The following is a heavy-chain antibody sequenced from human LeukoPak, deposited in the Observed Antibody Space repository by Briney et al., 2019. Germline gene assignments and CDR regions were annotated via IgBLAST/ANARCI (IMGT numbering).Heavy chain of an antibody. CDR1: GYSISSGFY. V-gene: IGHV4-38-2*02. D-gene: IGHD4-17*01. CDR2: IYHSGST. Sequence: PSETLSLTCTVSGYSISSGFYWGWIRQPPGKGLEWIGSIYHSGSTHYSSSLKSRVTMSVDTSKSQFSLNLMSVTAADTAVYYCTRDTGTTGEVKFDPWGQGTLVTVSS. CDR3: TRDTGTTGEVKFDP. J-gene: IGHJ5*02.